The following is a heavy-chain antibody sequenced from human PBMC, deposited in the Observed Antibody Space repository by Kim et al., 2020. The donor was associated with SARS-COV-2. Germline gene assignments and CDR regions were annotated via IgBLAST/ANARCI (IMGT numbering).Heavy chain of an antibody. CDR1: GFTFSSYW. J-gene: IGHJ4*02. Sequence: GGSLRLSCAASGFTFSSYWMHWVRQAPGKGLVWVSRINKDGTSTSYADSVKGRFTISRDNAKNTLSLEMNSLRAEDTAVYYCARVALRYRSSWYEGDFDYWGQEALVTVS. V-gene: IGHV3-74*01. CDR3: ARVALRYRSSWYEGDFDY. CDR2: INKDGTST. D-gene: IGHD6-13*01.